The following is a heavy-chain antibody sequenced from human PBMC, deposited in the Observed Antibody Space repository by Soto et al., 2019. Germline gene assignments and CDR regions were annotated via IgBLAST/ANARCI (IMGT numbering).Heavy chain of an antibody. V-gene: IGHV3-21*01. Sequence: GGSLRLSCVASGFTFSSYSINWVRQAPGKGLEWVSSISGSSSYIYYADSVKGRFTISRDNAKNSLYLQMNSLRAEDTAVYYCARGARYNWNYDWFDPWGQGTLVTVSS. CDR3: ARGARYNWNYDWFDP. D-gene: IGHD1-7*01. CDR2: ISGSSSYI. J-gene: IGHJ5*02. CDR1: GFTFSSYS.